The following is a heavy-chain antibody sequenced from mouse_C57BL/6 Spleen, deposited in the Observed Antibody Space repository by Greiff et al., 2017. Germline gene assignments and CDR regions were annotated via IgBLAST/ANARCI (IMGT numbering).Heavy chain of an antibody. CDR3: ARSSTTVVRNYFDY. Sequence: QVQLQQSGPELVKPGASVKISCKASGYAFSSSWMNWVKQRPGKGLEWIGRIYPGDGDTNYNGTFKGKATLTADKSASTAYMQLSSLTSEDSAVYFCARSSTTVVRNYFDYWGQGTTLTVSS. V-gene: IGHV1-82*01. CDR2: IYPGDGDT. CDR1: GYAFSSSW. D-gene: IGHD1-1*01. J-gene: IGHJ2*01.